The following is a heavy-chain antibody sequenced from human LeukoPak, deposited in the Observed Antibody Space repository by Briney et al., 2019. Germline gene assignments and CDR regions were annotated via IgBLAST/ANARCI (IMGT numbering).Heavy chain of an antibody. CDR2: IYHSGST. J-gene: IGHJ4*02. Sequence: SETLSLTCTVSGGSISSGGYYWSWIRQPPGKGLEWIGYIYHSGSTYYNPSLKSRVTISVDRSKNQFSLKLSSVTAADTAVYYCARFRGDFDYWGQGTLVTVSS. V-gene: IGHV4-30-2*01. CDR1: GGSISSGGYY. CDR3: ARFRGDFDY.